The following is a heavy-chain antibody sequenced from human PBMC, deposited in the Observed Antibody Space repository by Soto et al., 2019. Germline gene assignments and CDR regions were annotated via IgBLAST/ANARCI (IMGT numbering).Heavy chain of an antibody. CDR2: IHPGDSDT. V-gene: IGHV5-51*01. Sequence: GESLKISCQGSGYSFTNYWVGWVRQIPRRGLEWMGIIHPGDSDTRYSPFFQGQVTISADKSIITAYLQWSSLKASDTAMYYCARHNRYSSTWFEGWFDPWGQGTLVTVSS. J-gene: IGHJ5*02. CDR3: ARHNRYSSTWFEGWFDP. D-gene: IGHD6-13*01. CDR1: GYSFTNYW.